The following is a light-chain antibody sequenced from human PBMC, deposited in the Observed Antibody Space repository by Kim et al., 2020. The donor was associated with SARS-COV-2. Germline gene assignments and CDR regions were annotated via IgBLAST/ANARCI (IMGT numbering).Light chain of an antibody. CDR2: INS. CDR1: TSNIGTNT. V-gene: IGLV1-44*01. Sequence: RVTSSGSTSTSNIGTNTVKWYQQYPGTAPNLLIYINSERPSGVPDRFSASKSGTSASLAISGLQSEDEAVYYCAAWDDSLNGRGVFGGGTQLTVL. J-gene: IGLJ2*01. CDR3: AAWDDSLNGRGV.